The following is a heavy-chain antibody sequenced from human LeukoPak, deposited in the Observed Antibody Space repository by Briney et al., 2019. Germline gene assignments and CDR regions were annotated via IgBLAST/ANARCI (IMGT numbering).Heavy chain of an antibody. CDR2: ISGSGGST. J-gene: IGHJ6*03. V-gene: IGHV3-23*01. Sequence: PGGTLRLSCAASGFTFSSYGMSWVRQAPGKGLEWVSAISGSGGSTYYADSVKGRFTISRDNSKNTLYLQMNSLRAEDTAVYYCAKFMGATYYYYYYMDVWGKGTTVSISS. D-gene: IGHD1-26*01. CDR1: GFTFSSYG. CDR3: AKFMGATYYYYYYMDV.